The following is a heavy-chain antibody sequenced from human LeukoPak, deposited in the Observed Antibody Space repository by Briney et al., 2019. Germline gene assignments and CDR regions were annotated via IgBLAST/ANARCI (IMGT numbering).Heavy chain of an antibody. CDR3: ARVRYYDSSGYSYYYYYMDV. Sequence: PSETLSLTCTVSGGSISSGGYYWSWIRQHPGKGLEWIGYIYYSGGTYYNPSLKSRVTISVDTSKNQFSLKLSSVTAADTAVYYCARVRYYDSSGYSYYYYYMDVWGKGTTVTVSS. CDR2: IYYSGGT. V-gene: IGHV4-31*03. CDR1: GGSISSGGYY. D-gene: IGHD3-22*01. J-gene: IGHJ6*03.